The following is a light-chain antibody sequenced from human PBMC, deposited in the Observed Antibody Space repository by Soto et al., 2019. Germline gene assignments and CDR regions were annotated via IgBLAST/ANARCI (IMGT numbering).Light chain of an antibody. CDR2: EVT. CDR1: SSDVGTYNL. J-gene: IGLJ1*01. Sequence: QSALTQPASVSGSPGQSITISCSGTSSDVGTYNLVSWYQQYPGKAPRLMIYEVTKRPSGVSNRFSGSKSGNTASLTISGLHPEDEADYNCCSYAGSSSSIFGTGTKVTVL. V-gene: IGLV2-23*02. CDR3: CSYAGSSSSI.